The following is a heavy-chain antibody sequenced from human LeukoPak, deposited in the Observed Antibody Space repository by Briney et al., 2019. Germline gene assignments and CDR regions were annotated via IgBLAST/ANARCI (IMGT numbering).Heavy chain of an antibody. CDR2: IRSSSSTI. J-gene: IGHJ3*02. CDR3: ARDYDSVWGSYRSDASDI. Sequence: GGSLRLSCAASGFTFSSYSMNWVRQAPGKGLEWVSYIRSSSSTIYYADSVKGRFTISRDNAKNSLYLQMNSLRAEDTAVYYCARDYDSVWGSYRSDASDIWGHGTMVTVSS. D-gene: IGHD3-16*02. CDR1: GFTFSSYS. V-gene: IGHV3-48*04.